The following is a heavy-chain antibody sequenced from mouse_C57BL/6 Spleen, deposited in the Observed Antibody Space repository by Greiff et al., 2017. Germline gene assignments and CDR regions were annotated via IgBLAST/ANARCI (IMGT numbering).Heavy chain of an antibody. CDR3: ARAALWDYDGYCDV. D-gene: IGHD2-4*01. V-gene: IGHV1-85*01. Sequence: QVQLQQSGPELVKPGASVKLSCKASGYTFTSYDINWVKQRPGKGLEWIGWIYPRDGSTQYNEKFKGKATLTVDTSSSTAYMELHSLTSEYSAVYFCARAALWDYDGYCDVWGTGTTVTVSS. CDR1: GYTFTSYD. CDR2: IYPRDGST. J-gene: IGHJ1*03.